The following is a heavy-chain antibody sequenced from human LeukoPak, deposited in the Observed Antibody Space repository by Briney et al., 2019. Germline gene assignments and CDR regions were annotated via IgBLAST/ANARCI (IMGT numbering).Heavy chain of an antibody. Sequence: PGGSLRLSCAASGFTFSSYAMSWVRQAPGKGLEWVAVISYDGSNKYYADSVKGRFTISRDNSKNTLYLQMNSLRAEDTAVYYCARDGSGSFYYYYYMDVWGKGTTVTISS. J-gene: IGHJ6*03. V-gene: IGHV3-30*04. CDR3: ARDGSGSFYYYYYMDV. CDR1: GFTFSSYA. CDR2: ISYDGSNK. D-gene: IGHD3-10*01.